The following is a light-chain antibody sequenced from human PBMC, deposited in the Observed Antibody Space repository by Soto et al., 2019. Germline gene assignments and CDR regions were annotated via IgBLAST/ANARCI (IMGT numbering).Light chain of an antibody. CDR3: HQHGDSPWT. CDR1: QPVSSSY. CDR2: GGS. Sequence: EIVLTQSPATLSVSPGERSTLSCRGSQPVSSSYVVWFRQTLGQAPRPLIYGGSSRATGIPDRFSGSGSGTDFTLTISRLEPEDSAVYYCHQHGDSPWTFGQGNKVDIK. V-gene: IGKV3-20*01. J-gene: IGKJ1*01.